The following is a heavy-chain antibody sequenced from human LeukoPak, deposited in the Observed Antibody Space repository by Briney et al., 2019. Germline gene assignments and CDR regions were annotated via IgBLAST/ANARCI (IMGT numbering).Heavy chain of an antibody. Sequence: PGGSLRLSCAASGFTFSTYEINRVRQAPGKGLEWLSHISTSGSSIHYADSVKGRFTISRDNAKNSLYLQMNSLRVEDTAVYYCARDATTELGTVYMDVWGKGTTVTISS. J-gene: IGHJ6*03. CDR1: GFTFSTYE. CDR3: ARDATTELGTVYMDV. CDR2: ISTSGSSI. D-gene: IGHD4-17*01. V-gene: IGHV3-48*03.